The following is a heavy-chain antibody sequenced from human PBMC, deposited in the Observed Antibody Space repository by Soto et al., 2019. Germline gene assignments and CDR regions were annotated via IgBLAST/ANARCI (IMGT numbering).Heavy chain of an antibody. Sequence: TLSLTCTVSGGSISSCDYYWGWIRQPPGKGLEWIGYIYYSGSTYYNPSLKSRVTISVDTSKNQFSLKLSSVTAADTAVYYCARGEEKEYFQHWGQGTLVTVSS. J-gene: IGHJ1*01. V-gene: IGHV4-30-4*01. CDR1: GGSISSCDYY. CDR3: ARGEEKEYFQH. D-gene: IGHD1-26*01. CDR2: IYYSGST.